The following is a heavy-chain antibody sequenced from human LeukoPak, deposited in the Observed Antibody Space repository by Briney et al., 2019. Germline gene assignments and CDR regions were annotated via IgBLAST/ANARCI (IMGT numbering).Heavy chain of an antibody. CDR1: GGTFSSYS. CDR3: AVATINYYYGIDV. D-gene: IGHD5-12*01. J-gene: IGHJ6*01. CDR2: IIPILGIT. V-gene: IGHV1-69*02. Sequence: ASVKVSCKASGGTFSSYSINWVRQAPGQGLEWMGRIIPILGITNYAQKFKGRVTITADKATSTAYMELSSLRSEDTAVYYCAVATINYYYGIDVWGQETTVTVSS.